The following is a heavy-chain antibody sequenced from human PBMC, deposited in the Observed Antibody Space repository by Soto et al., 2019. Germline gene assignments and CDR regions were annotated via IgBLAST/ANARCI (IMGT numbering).Heavy chain of an antibody. CDR2: IYYSGST. CDR1: GGSISSYY. V-gene: IGHV4-59*01. CDR3: ARLDGYNYSFDS. J-gene: IGHJ4*02. Sequence: SETLSLTCTVSGGSISSYYWSWIRQPPGKGLEWIGYIYYSGSTNYNPSLKSRVTISVDTSKNQFSLKLSSVTAADTAVYYCARLDGYNYSFDSWGQGTLVRVS. D-gene: IGHD5-12*01.